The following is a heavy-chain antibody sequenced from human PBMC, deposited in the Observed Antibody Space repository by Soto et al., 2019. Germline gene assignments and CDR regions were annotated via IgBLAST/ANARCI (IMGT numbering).Heavy chain of an antibody. CDR1: GFTFSSYA. D-gene: IGHD2-21*02. J-gene: IGHJ6*02. V-gene: IGHV3-23*01. CDR2: ISGSGGST. CDR3: AKDLGLIVVVTAPYYGMDV. Sequence: EVQLLESGGGLVQPGGSLRLSCAASGFTFSSYAMSWVRQAPGKGLEWVSAISGSGGSTYYADSVKGRFTISRDNSKNTLYLQMNSLRAEDTAVYYCAKDLGLIVVVTAPYYGMDVWGQGTTVTVSS.